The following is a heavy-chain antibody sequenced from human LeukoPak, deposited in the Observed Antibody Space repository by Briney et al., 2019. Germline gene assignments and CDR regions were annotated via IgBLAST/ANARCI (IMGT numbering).Heavy chain of an antibody. CDR1: GYSISSGYF. Sequence: PSETLSLTCIVSGYSISSGYFWGWMRQPPGKGLEWIGYIYYSGSTNYNPSLKSRVTISVGTSKNQFSLKLSSVTAADTAVYYCARAGDSSRSELDYWGQGTLVTVSS. CDR2: IYYSGST. D-gene: IGHD6-19*01. V-gene: IGHV4-61*01. CDR3: ARAGDSSRSELDY. J-gene: IGHJ4*02.